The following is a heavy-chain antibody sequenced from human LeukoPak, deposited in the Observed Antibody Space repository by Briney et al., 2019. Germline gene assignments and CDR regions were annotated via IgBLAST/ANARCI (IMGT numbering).Heavy chain of an antibody. CDR3: AKDPTRPQYSSGWYNWFDP. CDR2: ISYDGSNK. CDR1: GFTFSSYG. Sequence: PGGSLRPSCAASGFTFSSYGMHWVRQAPGKGLEWVAVISYDGSNKYYADSVKGRFTISRDNSKNTLYLQMNSLRAEDTAVYYCAKDPTRPQYSSGWYNWFDPWGQGTLVTVSS. V-gene: IGHV3-30*18. D-gene: IGHD6-19*01. J-gene: IGHJ5*02.